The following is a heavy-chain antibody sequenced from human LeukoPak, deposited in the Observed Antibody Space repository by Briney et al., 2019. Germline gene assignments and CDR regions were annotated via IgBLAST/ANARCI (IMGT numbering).Heavy chain of an antibody. D-gene: IGHD3-22*01. CDR2: INHSGST. CDR3: ARSHYYDSSGSHNNWFDP. J-gene: IGHJ5*02. Sequence: PSETLSLTCAVYGGSFSGYYWSWIRQPPGKGLEWIGEINHSGSTNYNPSLKSRVTISVDTSKNQFSLKLSSVTAADTAIFYCARSHYYDSSGSHNNWFDPWGQGTLVTVSS. V-gene: IGHV4-34*01. CDR1: GGSFSGYY.